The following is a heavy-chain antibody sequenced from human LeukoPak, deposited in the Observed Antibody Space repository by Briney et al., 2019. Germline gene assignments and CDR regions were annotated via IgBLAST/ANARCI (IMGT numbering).Heavy chain of an antibody. D-gene: IGHD6-6*01. CDR2: IYNSGST. J-gene: IGHJ5*02. CDR1: GGSISSGDYY. CDR3: ARVEEQLVPWFDP. V-gene: IGHV4-30-4*01. Sequence: PSQTLSLTCTVSGGSISSGDYYWSWIRQPPGKGLEWIGYIYNSGSTYYNPSLKSRVTISADRSKNQFSLKLSSVTAADTAVYYCARVEEQLVPWFDPWGQGTLVTVSS.